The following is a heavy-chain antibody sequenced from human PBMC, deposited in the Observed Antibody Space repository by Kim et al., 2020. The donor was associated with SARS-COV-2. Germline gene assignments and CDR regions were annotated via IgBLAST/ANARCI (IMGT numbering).Heavy chain of an antibody. J-gene: IGHJ3*02. CDR2: ISSSGSTI. V-gene: IGHV3-11*01. D-gene: IGHD3-22*01. CDR1: GFTFSDYY. CDR3: ASYYYDSSGPDAFDI. Sequence: GGSLRLSCAASGFTFSDYYMSWIRQAPGKGLEWVSYISSSGSTIYYADSVKGRFTISRDNAKNSLYLQMNSLRAEDTAVYYCASYYYDSSGPDAFDIWGQGTMVTVSS.